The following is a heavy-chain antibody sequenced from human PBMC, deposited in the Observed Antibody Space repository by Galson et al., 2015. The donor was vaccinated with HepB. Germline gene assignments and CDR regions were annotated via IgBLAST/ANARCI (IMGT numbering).Heavy chain of an antibody. J-gene: IGHJ5*02. CDR1: GFTFSTSG. CDR2: ISDDGSNK. CDR3: TKGAYRNILMSRGWFDP. D-gene: IGHD1/OR15-1a*01. V-gene: IGHV3-30*18. Sequence: FLRLSCAASGFTFSTSGMHWVRQAPGRGLEWVAAISDDGSNKHSADSVKGRFFISRDNSNNTVFLQMNSLRVEDTAVYYCTKGAYRNILMSRGWFDPWGQGTLVSVSS.